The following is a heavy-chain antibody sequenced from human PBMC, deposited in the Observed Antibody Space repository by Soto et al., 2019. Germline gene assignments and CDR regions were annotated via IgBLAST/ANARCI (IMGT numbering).Heavy chain of an antibody. CDR3: EGLYCTNGVCHDY. CDR2: IIPILGIA. V-gene: IGHV1-69*02. D-gene: IGHD2-8*01. J-gene: IGHJ4*02. CDR1: GGTFSSYT. Sequence: SVKVSCKASGGTFSSYTISWVRQAPGQGLEWMGRIIPILGIANYAQKFQGRVTITADKSTSAAYMELSSLRSEDTAVYYCEGLYCTNGVCHDYWGQGTLVTVSS.